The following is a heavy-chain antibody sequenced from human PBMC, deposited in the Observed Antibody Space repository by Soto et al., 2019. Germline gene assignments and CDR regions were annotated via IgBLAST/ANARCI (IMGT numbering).Heavy chain of an antibody. CDR1: GFTFSGYS. Sequence: PGGSLRLSCAASGFTFSGYSMHWVRQSPGKGLEWLALISYDGSNKYYADSVKGRFTISRDNSKNTLYLQMNSLRAEDTAVYYCARGAYYDSGGYYLGCLDYWGQGTLVTVSS. V-gene: IGHV3-30*04. CDR2: ISYDGSNK. J-gene: IGHJ4*02. D-gene: IGHD3-22*01. CDR3: ARGAYYDSGGYYLGCLDY.